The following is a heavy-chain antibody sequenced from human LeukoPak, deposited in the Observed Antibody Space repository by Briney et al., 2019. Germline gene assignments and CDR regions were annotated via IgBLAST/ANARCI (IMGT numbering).Heavy chain of an antibody. CDR3: ARDSNGDYVSRAFDI. CDR1: GFTFSSYW. Sequence: GGSLRLSCAASGFTFSSYWMHWVRQAPGKGLVWVSRINTDGSSTSYADSVKGRFTISRDNAKNTLYLQMNSLRAEDTAVYYCARDSNGDYVSRAFDIWGQGTMVTVSS. J-gene: IGHJ3*02. V-gene: IGHV3-74*01. CDR2: INTDGSST. D-gene: IGHD4-17*01.